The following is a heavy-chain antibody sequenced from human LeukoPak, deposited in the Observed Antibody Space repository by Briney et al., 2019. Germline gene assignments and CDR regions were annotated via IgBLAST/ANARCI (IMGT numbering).Heavy chain of an antibody. CDR1: GGSISSGSYN. Sequence: SQTLSLTCTVSGGSISSGSYNWSWIRQPAGKGLESIRRIDGSGSTNYNPSLKSRVTISVGTCKNHTALKQSSVTGADTALYYCARYGTTVVTDYWGQGTLVTVSS. CDR3: ARYGTTVVTDY. V-gene: IGHV4-61*02. CDR2: IDGSGST. D-gene: IGHD4-23*01. J-gene: IGHJ4*02.